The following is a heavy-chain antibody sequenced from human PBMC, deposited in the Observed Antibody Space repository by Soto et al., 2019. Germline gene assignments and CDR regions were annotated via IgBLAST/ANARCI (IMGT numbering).Heavy chain of an antibody. CDR3: AKFVTTVTTMLGYGMDV. V-gene: IGHV3-23*01. J-gene: IGHJ6*02. CDR2: ISGSGGST. CDR1: GFTFSSYA. D-gene: IGHD4-4*01. Sequence: EVQLLESGRGLVQPGGSLRLSCAASGFTFSSYAMSWVRQAPGKGLEWVSAISGSGGSTYYADSVKGRFTISRDNSKNTLYLQMNSLRAEDTAVYYCAKFVTTVTTMLGYGMDVWGQGTTVTVSS.